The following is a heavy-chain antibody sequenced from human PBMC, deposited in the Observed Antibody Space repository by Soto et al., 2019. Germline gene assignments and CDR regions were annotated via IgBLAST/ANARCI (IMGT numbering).Heavy chain of an antibody. CDR3: ASRACDFWSGYCYYYYYGMDV. J-gene: IGHJ6*02. CDR1: GGTFSSYA. D-gene: IGHD3-3*01. V-gene: IGHV1-69*13. CDR2: IIPIFGTA. Sequence: SVKVACKASGGTFSSYAISWVRQAPGQGLEWMGGIIPIFGTANYAQKFQGRVTITADESTSTAYMELSSLRSEDTAVYYCASRACDFWSGYCYYYYYGMDVWGQGTTVTVSS.